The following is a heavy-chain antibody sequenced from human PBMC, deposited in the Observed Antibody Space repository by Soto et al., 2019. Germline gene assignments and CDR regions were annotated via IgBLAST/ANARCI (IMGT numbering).Heavy chain of an antibody. CDR1: GFTVSSSY. D-gene: IGHD5-12*01. Sequence: GGSLRLSCAASGFTVSSSYMSWVRQAPGKRLEWVSVIYAGGDTFYADSVKGRFTISRDNSKNTLYLQMNSLRAEDTAVYYCAREDGYRGGDAFDIWGQGTMVTVSS. CDR2: IYAGGDT. CDR3: AREDGYRGGDAFDI. J-gene: IGHJ3*02. V-gene: IGHV3-66*01.